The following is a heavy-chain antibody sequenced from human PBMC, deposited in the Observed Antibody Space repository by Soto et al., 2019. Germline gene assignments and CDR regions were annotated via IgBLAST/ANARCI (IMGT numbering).Heavy chain of an antibody. CDR2: VKQDGSDR. Sequence: EVQLVESGGGLVQPGGSLRLTCEASGFTLSGYWMSWVRQAPGKGLEWVANVKQDGSDRYYVDSVKGRFTISRDNAKNSGYLEMNSLGAEDTGGFYCGRGGGNFDLWGQGTLVTVSS. CDR1: GFTLSGYW. CDR3: GRGGGNFDL. J-gene: IGHJ4*02. V-gene: IGHV3-7*04. D-gene: IGHD3-16*01.